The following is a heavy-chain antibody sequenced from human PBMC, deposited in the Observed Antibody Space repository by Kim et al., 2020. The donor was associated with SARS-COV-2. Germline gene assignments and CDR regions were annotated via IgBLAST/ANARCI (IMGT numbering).Heavy chain of an antibody. Sequence: GGSLRLSCAASGFTFRSYGMNWVRQAPGKGLEWVSGISGSGVNTYYADSVKGRFTISRDNSKNTLYLQMNSLRAEDTAVYYCGKVYETSGYHEYWGQGTLVTVSS. J-gene: IGHJ4*02. D-gene: IGHD3-22*01. V-gene: IGHV3-23*01. CDR1: GFTFRSYG. CDR3: GKVYETSGYHEY. CDR2: ISGSGVNT.